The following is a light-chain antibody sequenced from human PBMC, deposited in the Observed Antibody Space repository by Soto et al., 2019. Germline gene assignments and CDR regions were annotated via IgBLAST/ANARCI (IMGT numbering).Light chain of an antibody. Sequence: QSVLTQPASVSGSPGQSITISCTGTSSDVGGYNYVSWYQQHPGKAPKLMIYEVSNRPSGVSNRFSGSKSGNTASLTISGLQAEDEADYYCSSYTSSSTLGVVFGGGTKSPS. J-gene: IGLJ2*01. CDR1: SSDVGGYNY. V-gene: IGLV2-14*01. CDR3: SSYTSSSTLGVV. CDR2: EVS.